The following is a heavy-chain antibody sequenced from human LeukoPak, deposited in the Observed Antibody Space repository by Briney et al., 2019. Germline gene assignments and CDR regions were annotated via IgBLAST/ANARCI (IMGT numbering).Heavy chain of an antibody. CDR3: ARADRDGNKRFLD. D-gene: IGHD5-24*01. CDR1: GFTFSSYS. Sequence: PGGSLRLSCAASGFTFSSYSVIWARQAPGKGLEWVSYVSSSGTTTYYADSVKGRFTIPRDNGKNLVSLQMNSLRDEDTAVYYCARADRDGNKRFLDWGQGTLVTVSS. CDR2: VSSSGTTT. J-gene: IGHJ4*02. V-gene: IGHV3-48*02.